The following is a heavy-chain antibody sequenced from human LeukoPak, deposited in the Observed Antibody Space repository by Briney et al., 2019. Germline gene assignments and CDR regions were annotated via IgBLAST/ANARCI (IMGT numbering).Heavy chain of an antibody. CDR3: AIGRKVQQWRGFYD. CDR1: GFTFSSYG. CDR2: IWYDGSNK. Sequence: PGGSLRLSCAASGFTFSSYGMRWVRQAPGKGLEWVAVIWYDGSNKYYADSVKGRFTSSRDNSKNTLYLQMNSLRAEDTAVYYCAIGRKVQQWRGFYDWGHGTPVTASS. V-gene: IGHV3-33*01. D-gene: IGHD6-19*01. J-gene: IGHJ4*01.